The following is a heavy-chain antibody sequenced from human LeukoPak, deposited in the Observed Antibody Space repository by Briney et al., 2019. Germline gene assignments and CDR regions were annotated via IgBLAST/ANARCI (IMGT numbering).Heavy chain of an antibody. Sequence: GRSLRLSCAASGFTFDDYAMHWVRQAPGKGLEWVSGISWNSGSIGYADSVKGRFTISRDNAKNSLYLQMNSLRAEDTALYYCAKDLSGCLQFPHFDYWGQGTLVTVSS. CDR2: ISWNSGSI. J-gene: IGHJ4*02. CDR3: AKDLSGCLQFPHFDY. D-gene: IGHD5-24*01. CDR1: GFTFDDYA. V-gene: IGHV3-9*01.